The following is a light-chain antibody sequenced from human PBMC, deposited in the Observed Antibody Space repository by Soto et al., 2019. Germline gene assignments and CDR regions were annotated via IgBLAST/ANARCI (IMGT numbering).Light chain of an antibody. Sequence: QSVLTQPPSASGTPGQRVTISCSGSSSNIGSNTVNWYQQLPGTAPKLLIYSNNQGPSGVPDRFSGSKSGTSASLAISGLQSEDEADYYCAAWDDSLNGGVFGGGTKLTVL. CDR2: SNN. CDR1: SSNIGSNT. V-gene: IGLV1-44*01. J-gene: IGLJ3*02. CDR3: AAWDDSLNGGV.